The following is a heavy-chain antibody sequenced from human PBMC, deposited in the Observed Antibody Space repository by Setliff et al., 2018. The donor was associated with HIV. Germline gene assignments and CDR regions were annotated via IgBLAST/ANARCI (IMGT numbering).Heavy chain of an antibody. CDR1: GFTFSRYW. CDR3: ARDATRGGDFDF. D-gene: IGHD1-26*01. CDR2: IKEDGSEK. Sequence: PGGSLRLSCAASGFTFSRYWMSWVRQAPGKGPEWVANIKEDGSEKYYVDSVKGRFTISRDNAKNLVYLEMNSLKVEDTAVYYCARDATRGGDFDFWGQGTLVTVSS. J-gene: IGHJ4*02. V-gene: IGHV3-7*01.